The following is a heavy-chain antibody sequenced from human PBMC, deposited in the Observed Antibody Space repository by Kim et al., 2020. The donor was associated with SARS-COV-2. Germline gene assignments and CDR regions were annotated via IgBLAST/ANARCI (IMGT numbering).Heavy chain of an antibody. CDR3: AKDISTNYYYGMDV. V-gene: IGHV3-9*01. J-gene: IGHJ6*02. Sequence: ADSVKGRFTISRDNAKNSLYLQMNSLRAEDTALYYCAKDISTNYYYGMDVWGQGTTVTVSS. D-gene: IGHD3-22*01.